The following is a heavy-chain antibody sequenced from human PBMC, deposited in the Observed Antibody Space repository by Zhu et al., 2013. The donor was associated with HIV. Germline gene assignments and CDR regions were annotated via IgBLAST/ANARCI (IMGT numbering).Heavy chain of an antibody. Sequence: QVQLVQSGAEVKKPGASVMVSCKASGYTFTGYYIHWVRQAPGQGLEWMGWINPNSGGTNYAQKFQGRVTLTRDTSISTAYIDLSRLRSDDTAVYYCARRELRGSYDLDYWGQGTLVTVSS. CDR1: GYTFTGYY. V-gene: IGHV1-2*02. CDR3: ARRELRGSYDLDY. D-gene: IGHD3-16*01. CDR2: INPNSGGT. J-gene: IGHJ4*02.